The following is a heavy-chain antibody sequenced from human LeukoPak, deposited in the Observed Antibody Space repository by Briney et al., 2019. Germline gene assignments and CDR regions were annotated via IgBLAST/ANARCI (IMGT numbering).Heavy chain of an antibody. V-gene: IGHV3-73*01. D-gene: IGHD4-17*01. CDR2: IRGKTDNYAT. CDR1: GFTFSGSA. CDR3: TRHVPYGDFAFDY. J-gene: IGHJ4*02. Sequence: SGGSLRLSCAASGFTFSGSAVHWVRQASGKGLEWVGRIRGKTDNYATVYAASVTGRFTISRDDSKNTAYLQMNSLKTEDTAVYYCTRHVPYGDFAFDYWGQGTLVTVS.